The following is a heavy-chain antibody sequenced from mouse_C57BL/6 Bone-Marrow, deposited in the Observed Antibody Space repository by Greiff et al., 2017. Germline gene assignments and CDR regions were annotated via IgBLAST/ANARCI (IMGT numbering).Heavy chain of an antibody. CDR2: IYPRSGNT. Sequence: VQLQQSGAELARPGASVKLSCKASGYTFTSSGISWVKQRTGQGLEWIGEIYPRSGNTYYNEKFKGKATLTADKSSSTAYMELRSLTSEDSAVYFCARSRQLRMMGADWGQGTLVTVSA. CDR3: ARSRQLRMMGAD. D-gene: IGHD3-2*02. CDR1: GYTFTSSG. J-gene: IGHJ3*01. V-gene: IGHV1-81*01.